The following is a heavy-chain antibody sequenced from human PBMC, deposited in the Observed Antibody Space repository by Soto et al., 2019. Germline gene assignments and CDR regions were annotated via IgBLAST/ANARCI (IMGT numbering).Heavy chain of an antibody. CDR1: GYSFAGYW. CDR3: ARDGVAADFDY. CDR2: IDPSDSQT. Sequence: GESLKISCNGSGYSFAGYWITWVRQKPGKGLEWMGRIDPSDSQTYYSPSFRGHVTISVTKSITTVFLQWSSLRASDTAVYYCARDGVAADFDYWGQGTLVTVSS. J-gene: IGHJ4*02. V-gene: IGHV5-10-1*01. D-gene: IGHD3-3*01.